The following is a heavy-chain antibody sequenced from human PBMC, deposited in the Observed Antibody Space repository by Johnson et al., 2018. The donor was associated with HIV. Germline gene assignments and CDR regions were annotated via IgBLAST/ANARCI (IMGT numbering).Heavy chain of an antibody. J-gene: IGHJ3*02. V-gene: IGHV3-9*01. CDR3: AKEEGLAAAGTGEAFDI. D-gene: IGHD6-13*01. Sequence: VQLVESGGGKVQPGRSLRLSCAASGYTFDDYAMHWVRQAPGKGLEWVSGFSWNSDDIGYAVCVKGRFSISRDNAKNSLYLQMNSLRAEDTAVYYCAKEEGLAAAGTGEAFDIWGQGTMVTVSS. CDR2: FSWNSDDI. CDR1: GYTFDDYA.